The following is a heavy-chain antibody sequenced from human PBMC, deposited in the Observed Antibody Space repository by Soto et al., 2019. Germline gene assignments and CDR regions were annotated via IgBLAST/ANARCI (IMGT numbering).Heavy chain of an antibody. CDR3: TTQFFLSSRKPPEDV. CDR2: LSGSALNT. CDR1: GFTFGNYA. V-gene: IGHV3-23*01. Sequence: EVRLLESGGGLVQPGGSLRLSCEASGFTFGNYAMTWVRQGPGRGLEWVSALSGSALNTYYADSVKGLFTISRDNSKNTMYLEMNSLRVDDTAVYYCTTQFFLSSRKPPEDVWGQGTPVAVSS. J-gene: IGHJ6*02.